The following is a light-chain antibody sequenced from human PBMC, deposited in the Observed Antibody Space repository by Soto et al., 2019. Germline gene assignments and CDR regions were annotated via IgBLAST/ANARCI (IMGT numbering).Light chain of an antibody. Sequence: EFVLTQSRGTLSLSPGERAILSCRASQSVTSTYIAWYQQKPGQAPRLLIYGASSRATGIPDRFSGSGSGTDFTLTISRLEAEDFAVYYCQYYGSSPPTTFGQGTKLEIK. V-gene: IGKV3-20*01. J-gene: IGKJ2*01. CDR1: QSVTSTY. CDR2: GAS. CDR3: QYYGSSPPTT.